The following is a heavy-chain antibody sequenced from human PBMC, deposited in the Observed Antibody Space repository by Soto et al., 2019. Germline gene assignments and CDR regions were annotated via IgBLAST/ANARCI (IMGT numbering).Heavy chain of an antibody. CDR1: GGTFSSYA. CDR3: AKGAGTTYGMDV. D-gene: IGHD1-7*01. Sequence: SVKVSCKASGGTFSSYAISWVRQAPGQGLEWMGGIIPIFGTANYAQKFQGRVTITADESTSTAYMELSSLRSEDTAVYHCAKGAGTTYGMDVWGQGTTVTVSS. V-gene: IGHV1-69*13. J-gene: IGHJ6*02. CDR2: IIPIFGTA.